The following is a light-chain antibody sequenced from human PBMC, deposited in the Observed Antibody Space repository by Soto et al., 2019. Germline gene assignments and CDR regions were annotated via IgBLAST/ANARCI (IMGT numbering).Light chain of an antibody. Sequence: DIQMTQSPSSLSASVGDRITITCRTSQAISKYLNWYQQKPGKAPMLLIYAASSLQSGVPSRFTGSGSGTDVTLTISSLQPDDFATYYCQQTYTAPPFTFGPGTKVVIK. J-gene: IGKJ3*01. CDR1: QAISKY. CDR3: QQTYTAPPFT. V-gene: IGKV1-39*01. CDR2: AAS.